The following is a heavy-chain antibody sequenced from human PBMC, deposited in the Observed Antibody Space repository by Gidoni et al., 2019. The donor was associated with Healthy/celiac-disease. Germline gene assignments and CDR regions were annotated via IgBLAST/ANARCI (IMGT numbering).Heavy chain of an antibody. CDR3: ARAYRFLEWSLWAP. Sequence: QVQLVQAGAEVKRPGASVKVCCKASEYTFTSYYMHWVRQAPGQGLEWMGIINPSGGSTSYAQKFQGRVTMTSDTSTSTVYMELSSLRSADTAVYYCARAYRFLEWSLWAPWGQGTLVTVSS. J-gene: IGHJ5*02. V-gene: IGHV1-46*01. CDR2: INPSGGST. CDR1: EYTFTSYY. D-gene: IGHD3-3*01.